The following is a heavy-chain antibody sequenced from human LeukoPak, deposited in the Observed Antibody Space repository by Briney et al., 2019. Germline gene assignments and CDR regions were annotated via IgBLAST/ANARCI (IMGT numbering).Heavy chain of an antibody. V-gene: IGHV1-69*13. J-gene: IGHJ4*02. D-gene: IGHD6-13*01. CDR1: GGRFTSYG. CDR3: AGGRWFSSSWYGEDY. CDR2: INPIFGPA. Sequence: SVKVCCKPSGGRFTSYGFCWVRQAPGQGLEWMGGINPIFGPAHYAQQFQGRVTIIADESTSTVYMELNSLRPEDAAVYYWAGGRWFSSSWYGEDYWGQGTLVTVSA.